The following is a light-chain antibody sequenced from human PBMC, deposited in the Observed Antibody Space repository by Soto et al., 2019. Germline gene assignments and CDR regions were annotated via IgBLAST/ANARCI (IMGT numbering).Light chain of an antibody. CDR1: QSISSY. CDR2: AAS. CDR3: QQSYSTTIT. Sequence: DIQMTQSPSSLSASVGDRVTITCRASQSISSYLNWYHQKPGKAPKLLIYAASSLQSGVPSRFSGSGSGTDFTLTIRSLQPEDFATYYCQQSYSTTITFGQGTRLEIK. J-gene: IGKJ5*01. V-gene: IGKV1-39*01.